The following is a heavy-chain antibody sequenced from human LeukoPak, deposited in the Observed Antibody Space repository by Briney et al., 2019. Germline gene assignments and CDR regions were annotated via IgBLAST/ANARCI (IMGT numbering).Heavy chain of an antibody. CDR2: IIPILGTA. Sequence: SVKVSCKASGGTFSSYAISWVRQAPGQGLEWMGGIIPILGTANYAQKFQGRVTITADKSTSTAYMELSNLRSEDTAVYYCARMGVGWLRYNYFDYWGQGTLVTVSS. J-gene: IGHJ4*02. V-gene: IGHV1-69*06. CDR1: GGTFSSYA. D-gene: IGHD5-12*01. CDR3: ARMGVGWLRYNYFDY.